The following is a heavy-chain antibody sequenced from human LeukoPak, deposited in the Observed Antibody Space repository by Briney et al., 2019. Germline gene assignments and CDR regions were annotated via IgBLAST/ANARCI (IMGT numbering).Heavy chain of an antibody. D-gene: IGHD6-13*01. V-gene: IGHV3-23*01. CDR3: ATLSDAIAAAGTRNY. Sequence: GGSLRLSCAASGFIFSNYGIHWVRQAPGKGLEWVSVISGSGGSTNYADSVNGRFTISRDNSKNMLHLQMSSLRAEDTAVYYCATLSDAIAAAGTRNYWGQGTLVTVSS. CDR1: GFIFSNYG. CDR2: ISGSGGST. J-gene: IGHJ4*02.